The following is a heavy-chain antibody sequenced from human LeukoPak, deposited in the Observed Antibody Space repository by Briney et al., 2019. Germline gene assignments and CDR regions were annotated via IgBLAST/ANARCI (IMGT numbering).Heavy chain of an antibody. V-gene: IGHV3-30*04. CDR1: EFTFSNYA. D-gene: IGHD3-22*01. CDR2: IYYDGSNK. CDR3: AKGVNIYFDY. J-gene: IGHJ4*02. Sequence: GGSLRLSCAASEFTFSNYALHWVRQAPGKGLEWVAVIYYDGSNKYYADSVKGRFTISRDNSKNTLYLQMNSLRAEDTAVYYCAKGVNIYFDYWGQGTLVTVSS.